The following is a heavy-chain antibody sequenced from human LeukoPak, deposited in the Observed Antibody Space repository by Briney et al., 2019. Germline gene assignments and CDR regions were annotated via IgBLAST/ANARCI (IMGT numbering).Heavy chain of an antibody. D-gene: IGHD2-2*01. CDR2: IRSKADSYAT. J-gene: IGHJ4*02. V-gene: IGHV3-73*01. CDR1: GFTFSGSA. CDR3: TRPPSPYCSSTSRYESVDY. Sequence: QSGGSLRLSCAASGFTFSGSAMHWVRQASGKGLEWVGRIRSKADSYATAYAASVKGRFTISRDDSKNTAYLQMNSLKTEDTAVYYCTRPPSPYCSSTSRYESVDYWGQGTLVTVSS.